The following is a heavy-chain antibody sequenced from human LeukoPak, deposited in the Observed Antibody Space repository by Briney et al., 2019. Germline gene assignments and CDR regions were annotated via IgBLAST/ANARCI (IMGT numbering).Heavy chain of an antibody. Sequence: GGSLRLSCAASGFTFSNHGMNWVRQAPGKGLEWVSGISWNGGSTGYADSVKGRFTISRDNAKNSLYLQMNSLRAEDTALFYCARDAVLRNIAAAGYFDNWGQGTLVTVSS. V-gene: IGHV3-20*04. J-gene: IGHJ4*02. D-gene: IGHD6-13*01. CDR2: ISWNGGST. CDR3: ARDAVLRNIAAAGYFDN. CDR1: GFTFSNHG.